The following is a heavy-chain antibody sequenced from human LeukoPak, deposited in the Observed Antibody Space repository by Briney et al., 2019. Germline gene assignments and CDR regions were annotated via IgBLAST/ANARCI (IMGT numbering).Heavy chain of an antibody. CDR1: GFTFSNYW. CDR2: IQHDGSDQ. D-gene: IGHD3-16*01. CDR3: ARSFLMSLGELLSGGFDV. J-gene: IGHJ3*01. V-gene: IGHV3-7*01. Sequence: GGSLRLSCAASGFTFSNYWMSWLRQAPGKGLEWVANIQHDGSDQYYEDSVKGRFTISRDNAKDSLFLQMNSLRVEDTAVYFCARSFLMSLGELLSGGFDVWGQGAMVTVSS.